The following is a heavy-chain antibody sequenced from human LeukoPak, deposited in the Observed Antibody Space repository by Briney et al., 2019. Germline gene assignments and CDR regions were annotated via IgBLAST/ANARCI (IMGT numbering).Heavy chain of an antibody. CDR2: INHSGST. CDR1: GGSFSGYY. J-gene: IGHJ4*02. D-gene: IGHD6-13*01. V-gene: IGHV4-34*01. Sequence: SETPSLTCAVYGGSFSGYYWSWIRQPPGKGLEWIGEINHSGSTNYNPSLKSRVTISVDTSKNQFSLKLSSVTAADTAVYYCARASIGYSSSWASYFDYWGQGTLVTVSS. CDR3: ARASIGYSSSWASYFDY.